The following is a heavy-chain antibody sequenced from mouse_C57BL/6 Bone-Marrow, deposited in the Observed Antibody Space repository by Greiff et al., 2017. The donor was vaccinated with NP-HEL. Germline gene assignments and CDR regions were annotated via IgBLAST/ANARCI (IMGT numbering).Heavy chain of an antibody. CDR2: IYPRCGNT. CDR3: ARPYYYDSPYNFDY. J-gene: IGHJ2*01. CDR1: GYTFTSYG. V-gene: IGHV1-81*01. Sequence: VQLQESGAELARPGASVKLSCKASGYTFTSYGISWVKQSTGQGLEWIGEIYPRCGNTYYNEKFKGKATLTANKSSSTAYMELRSLTSEDSAVYFSARPYYYDSPYNFDYWGQGTTLTVSS. D-gene: IGHD1-1*01.